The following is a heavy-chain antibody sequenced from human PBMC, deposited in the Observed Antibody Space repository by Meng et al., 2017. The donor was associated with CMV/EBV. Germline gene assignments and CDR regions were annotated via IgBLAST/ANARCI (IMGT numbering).Heavy chain of an antibody. V-gene: IGHV3-23*01. Sequence: GESLKISCAASGFTFSSYAMSWVRQAPGKGLEWVSAISGSGGSTYYADSVKGRFTISRDNSKNTLYLQMNSLRAEDTAVYYCAKDHPYYYGSGSYSGLDYWGQGTLVTVSS. CDR2: ISGSGGST. J-gene: IGHJ4*02. D-gene: IGHD3-10*01. CDR3: AKDHPYYYGSGSYSGLDY. CDR1: GFTFSSYA.